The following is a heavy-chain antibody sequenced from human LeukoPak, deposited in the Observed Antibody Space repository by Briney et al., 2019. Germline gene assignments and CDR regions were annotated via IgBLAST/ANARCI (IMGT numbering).Heavy chain of an antibody. D-gene: IGHD6-13*01. J-gene: IGHJ4*02. V-gene: IGHV3-7*01. Sequence: GVSLRLSCAASGFTFSWDWMSWVREAPGKGLEWVSNIKEDGSIKYYVDSVKGRLTISRDNAKSSVYLQVNSLRAEDTALYYCARIGYSSSSIDYWGQGTLVTVSS. CDR2: IKEDGSIK. CDR1: GFTFSWDW. CDR3: ARIGYSSSSIDY.